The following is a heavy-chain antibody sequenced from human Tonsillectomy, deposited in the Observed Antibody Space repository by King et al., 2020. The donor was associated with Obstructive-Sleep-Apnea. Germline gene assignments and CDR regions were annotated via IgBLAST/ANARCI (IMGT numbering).Heavy chain of an antibody. CDR1: GFGFSGYM. J-gene: IGHJ3*02. D-gene: IGHD3-10*02. V-gene: IGHV3-21*01. CDR3: AREARKGMHLCSFGWVFDI. Sequence: VQLVESGGGLVKPGGSLRLSCAASGFGFSGYMMNWVRQAPGKGLEWVSSISSSSSYIYYADSVKGRFTISRDNAKNSLYLEMNSLRAEDTAVYYCAREARKGMHLCSFGWVFDIWGQGTMVTVSS. CDR2: ISSSSSYI.